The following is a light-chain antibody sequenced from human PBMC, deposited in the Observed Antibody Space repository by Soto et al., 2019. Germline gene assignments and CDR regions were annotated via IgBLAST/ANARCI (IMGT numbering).Light chain of an antibody. Sequence: IVMTQSPATLSVSPGERATLSCRASQSISSNLAWYQQKPGQAPSLLISGASTRATGIPTRFSGSGSGTYSTLTISSLPYEDFAVYYCQQFHDWAMTFGPGTKVDIK. CDR1: QSISSN. CDR2: GAS. V-gene: IGKV3-15*01. CDR3: QQFHDWAMT. J-gene: IGKJ3*01.